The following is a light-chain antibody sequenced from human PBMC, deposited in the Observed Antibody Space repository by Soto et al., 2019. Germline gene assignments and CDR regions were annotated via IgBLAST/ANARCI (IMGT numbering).Light chain of an antibody. CDR2: DTS. V-gene: IGKV3-15*01. J-gene: IGKJ4*01. CDR3: QPYNNWPLT. CDR1: QTVSIY. Sequence: EIVLTQSPATLSLSPGERGTLSCRASQTVSIYLAWYQQKHGQPPRXVIYDTSTRATGVPTRFSGSRSGAELTITINSLQSEDFEVYYCQPYNNWPLTFGGGTKVDIK.